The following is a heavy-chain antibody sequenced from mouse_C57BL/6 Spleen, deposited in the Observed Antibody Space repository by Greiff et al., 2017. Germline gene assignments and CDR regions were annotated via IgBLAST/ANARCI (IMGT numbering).Heavy chain of an antibody. CDR3: ARRGFDGDYFDY. V-gene: IGHV1-64*01. CDR1: GYTFTSYW. Sequence: QVQLQQPGAELVKPGASVKLSCKASGYTFTSYWMHWVKQRPGQGLEWIGMIHPNSGSTNYNEKFKSKATLTVDKSSSTAYMQLSSLTSADSAVYECARRGFDGDYFDYWGQGTTLTVSS. D-gene: IGHD2-3*01. J-gene: IGHJ2*01. CDR2: IHPNSGST.